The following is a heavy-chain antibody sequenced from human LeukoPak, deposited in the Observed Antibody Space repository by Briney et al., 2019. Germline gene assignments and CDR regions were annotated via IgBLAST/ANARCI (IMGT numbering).Heavy chain of an antibody. CDR3: ARQGRGYCSGGSCYLRGY. CDR1: GGSISSSSYY. V-gene: IGHV4-39*01. Sequence: SETLSLTCTVSGGSISSSSYYWGWIRQPPGKGLEWIGSIYYSGSTYYNPSLKSRVTISVDTSKNQFSLKLSSVTAADTAVYYCARQGRGYCSGGSCYLRGYWGQGTLVTVSS. CDR2: IYYSGST. J-gene: IGHJ4*02. D-gene: IGHD2-15*01.